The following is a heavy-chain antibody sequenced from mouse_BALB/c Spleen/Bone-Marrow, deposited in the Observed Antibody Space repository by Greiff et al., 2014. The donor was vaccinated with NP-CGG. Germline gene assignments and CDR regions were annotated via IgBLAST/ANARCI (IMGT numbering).Heavy chain of an antibody. CDR1: GYTFTDYY. CDR3: ARPPYYGNYVDY. Sequence: VQLQQSGPELVKPGASVKMSSKASGYTFTDYYMDWVKQSHGESFEWIGRVNPYNGGTSYNQKFKGKATLTVDKSSSTAYMELNSLTSEDSAVYYCARPPYYGNYVDYWGQGTTLTVSS. D-gene: IGHD2-10*01. V-gene: IGHV1-19*01. CDR2: VNPYNGGT. J-gene: IGHJ2*01.